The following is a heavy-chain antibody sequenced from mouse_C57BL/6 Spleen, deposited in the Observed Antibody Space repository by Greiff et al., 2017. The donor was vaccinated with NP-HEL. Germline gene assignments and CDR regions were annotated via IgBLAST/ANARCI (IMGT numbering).Heavy chain of an antibody. D-gene: IGHD2-12*01. Sequence: EVQLVESGPGLVKPSQSLSLTCSVPGYSITRGYYWNWLRQFPGNQLEWMGYISYDGSNNYNPSLKNRISITRDTSKNQFFLKLNSVTTEDTATYYCARGGYSNDLYWYFDVWGTGTTVTVSS. J-gene: IGHJ1*03. CDR1: GYSITRGYY. CDR2: ISYDGSN. V-gene: IGHV3-6*01. CDR3: ARGGYSNDLYWYFDV.